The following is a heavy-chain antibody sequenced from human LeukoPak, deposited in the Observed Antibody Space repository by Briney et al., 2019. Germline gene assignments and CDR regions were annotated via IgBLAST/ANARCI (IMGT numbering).Heavy chain of an antibody. CDR2: ISGSSYYI. CDR1: GFTFSSYA. J-gene: IGHJ6*03. D-gene: IGHD6-13*01. CDR3: AKDQVWAAAGPPYYMDV. V-gene: IGHV3-23*01. Sequence: GGSLRLSCAASGFTFSSYAMSWVRQAPGKGLEWVSSISGSSYYIYYADSVKGRFTISRDNSKNTLYLQMNSLRAKDTAVYYCAKDQVWAAAGPPYYMDVWGKGTTVTVSS.